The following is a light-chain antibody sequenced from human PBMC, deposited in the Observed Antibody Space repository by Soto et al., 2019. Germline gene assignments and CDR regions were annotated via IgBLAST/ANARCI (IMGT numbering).Light chain of an antibody. CDR2: AAS. CDR1: QSTRNN. CDR3: QQGDSAPLT. J-gene: IGKJ2*01. V-gene: IGKV1-39*01. Sequence: DIQMTQSPSSLSASVGDRVTITCRASQSTRNNLNWYQQKPGKAPNLLIYAASSLPSGVPSRFSGSGSGTDFTLTISSLQPEDFANYYCQQGDSAPLTFGQGTKLEIK.